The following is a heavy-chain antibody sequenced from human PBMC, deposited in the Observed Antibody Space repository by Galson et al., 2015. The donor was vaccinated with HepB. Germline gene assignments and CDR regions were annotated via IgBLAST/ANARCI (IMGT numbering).Heavy chain of an antibody. CDR2: ISAYNGNT. CDR1: GYTFTSYG. V-gene: IGHV1-18*01. J-gene: IGHJ4*02. D-gene: IGHD6-13*01. CDR3: ARDGPIIAAAGSTDY. Sequence: SVKVSCKASGYTFTSYGISWVRQAPGQGLEWMGWISAYNGNTNYAQKLQGRVTMTTDTSTSTAYMELRSLRSDDTAVYYCARDGPIIAAAGSTDYWGQGTLVTVSS.